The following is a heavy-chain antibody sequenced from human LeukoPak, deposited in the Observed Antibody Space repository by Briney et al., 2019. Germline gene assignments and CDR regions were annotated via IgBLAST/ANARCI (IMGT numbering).Heavy chain of an antibody. CDR1: GYTFTSYY. V-gene: IGHV1-46*01. Sequence: ASVKVSCKASGYTFTSYYMHWVRQAPGQGLEWMGIINPSGGSTSYAQKFQGRVTMTRDTSTSTVYMELSSLRSEDTAVYYCARERRPSIAAAGTRNAFDIWGQGTMVTVSS. D-gene: IGHD6-13*01. J-gene: IGHJ3*02. CDR2: INPSGGST. CDR3: ARERRPSIAAAGTRNAFDI.